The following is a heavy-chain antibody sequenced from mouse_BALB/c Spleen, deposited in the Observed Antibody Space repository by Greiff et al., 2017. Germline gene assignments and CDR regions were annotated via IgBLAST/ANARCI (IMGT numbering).Heavy chain of an antibody. J-gene: IGHJ3*01. Sequence: QVQLQQSGAELAKPGASVKMSCKASGYTFTSYWMHWVKQRPGQGLEWIGYINPSTGYTEYNQKFKDKATLTADKSSSTAYMQLSSLTSEDSAVYYCAREDDYSWFADWGQGTLVTVSA. CDR3: AREDDYSWFAD. D-gene: IGHD2-4*01. CDR1: GYTFTSYW. CDR2: INPSTGYT. V-gene: IGHV1-7*01.